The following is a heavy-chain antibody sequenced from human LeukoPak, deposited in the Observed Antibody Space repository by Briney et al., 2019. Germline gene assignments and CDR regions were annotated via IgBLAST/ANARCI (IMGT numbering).Heavy chain of an antibody. D-gene: IGHD3-10*01. CDR2: ISSSSSYI. Sequence: GGSLRLSCAASGFTFSSYSMNWVRQAPGKGLKWVSSISSSSSYIYYADSVKGRFTISRDNAKNSLYLQMNSLRAEDTAVYYRAREKEGWFGELSGYFDYWGQGTLVTVSS. CDR3: AREKEGWFGELSGYFDY. V-gene: IGHV3-21*01. J-gene: IGHJ4*02. CDR1: GFTFSSYS.